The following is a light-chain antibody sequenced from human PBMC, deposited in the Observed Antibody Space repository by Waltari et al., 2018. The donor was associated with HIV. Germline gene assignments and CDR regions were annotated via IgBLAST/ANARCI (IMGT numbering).Light chain of an antibody. Sequence: DIVMTQSPLSLSVSPRESASLSCRSTVSPLHGRGFTYLDWYLQKPGQSPELLIYLGSHRASGVPDRFSGGGSGTDFTLEISRVEPEDVGVYFCMQSLQTPLTFGGGTKVEIK. CDR3: MQSLQTPLT. CDR2: LGS. CDR1: VSPLHGRGFTY. J-gene: IGKJ4*01. V-gene: IGKV2-28*01.